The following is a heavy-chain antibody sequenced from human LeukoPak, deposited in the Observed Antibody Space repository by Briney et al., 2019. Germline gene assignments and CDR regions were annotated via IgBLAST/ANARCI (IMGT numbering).Heavy chain of an antibody. V-gene: IGHV1-2*02. CDR2: INPNSGGT. D-gene: IGHD3-10*01. J-gene: IGHJ3*02. CDR1: GYTFTDYF. Sequence: GASVKVSCKASGYTFTDYFMHWVRQAPGQGLEWMGWINPNSGGTNYAQKFQGRVTMTRDKSIRTAYMELSRLTSDDTAVYYCARNIWFGESADAFDIWGQGTMVTVSS. CDR3: ARNIWFGESADAFDI.